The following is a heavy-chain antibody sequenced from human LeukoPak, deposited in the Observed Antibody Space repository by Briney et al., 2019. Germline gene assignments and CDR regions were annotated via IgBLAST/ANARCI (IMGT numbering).Heavy chain of an antibody. CDR3: TRDHDFWSGPFDV. CDR2: IRRKGYGGTT. CDR1: GFTFGDYS. V-gene: IGHV3-49*04. Sequence: GGSLRLSCTASGFTFGDYSLSWVRQAPEKGLEWVGFIRRKGYGGTTEYAPSVKGRFIISRDDSKSTAYLQMNSLKTEETAVYYCTRDHDFWSGPFDVWGKGTTVTVSS. D-gene: IGHD3-3*01. J-gene: IGHJ6*04.